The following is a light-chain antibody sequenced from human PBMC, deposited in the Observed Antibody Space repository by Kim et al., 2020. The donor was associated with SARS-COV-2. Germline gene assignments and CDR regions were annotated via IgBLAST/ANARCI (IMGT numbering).Light chain of an antibody. V-gene: IGLV3-19*01. Sequence: SSELTQDPAVSVALGQTVRITCQGDSLRSYYATWYQQRPRQALVLVIYGRNNRPSGIPDRFSGSSSGNTASLTISGAQAEDEADFYCQSRDSGGNVLFGGGTQLTVL. CDR2: GRN. CDR3: QSRDSGGNVL. J-gene: IGLJ2*01. CDR1: SLRSYY.